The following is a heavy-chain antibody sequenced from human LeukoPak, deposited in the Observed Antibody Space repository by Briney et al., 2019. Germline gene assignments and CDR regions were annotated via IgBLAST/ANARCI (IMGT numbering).Heavy chain of an antibody. CDR1: GYTFTSDG. Sequence: VASVKVSCKASGYTFTSDGISWVRQAPGQGLEWLGWISAHNGNTNYAQKLQGRVTMTIDTSTSTAYMELRSLRSDDTAVYYCARQGRAAQKIDAFDIWGQGTMVTVSS. V-gene: IGHV1-18*01. CDR3: ARQGRAAQKIDAFDI. J-gene: IGHJ3*02. CDR2: ISAHNGNT. D-gene: IGHD2-15*01.